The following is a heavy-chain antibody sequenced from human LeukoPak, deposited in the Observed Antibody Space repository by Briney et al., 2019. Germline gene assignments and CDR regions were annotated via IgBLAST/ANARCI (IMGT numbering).Heavy chain of an antibody. CDR2: IYRSGST. V-gene: IGHV3-53*01. D-gene: IGHD3-16*02. CDR1: GFTVSSNY. CDR3: ARADYDYVWGSYRPRPFDY. Sequence: GGSLRLSCAASGFTVSSNYMSWVRQAPEKGREWVSVIYRSGSTYYADSVKGRFTITRDNSKNTLYLQMNSLRAEDTAVYYCARADYDYVWGSYRPRPFDYWGQGTLVTVSS. J-gene: IGHJ4*02.